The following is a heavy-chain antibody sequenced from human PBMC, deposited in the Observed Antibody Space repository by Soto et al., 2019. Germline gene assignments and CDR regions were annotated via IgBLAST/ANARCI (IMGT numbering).Heavy chain of an antibody. D-gene: IGHD3-10*01. J-gene: IGHJ4*02. Sequence: EVQLLESGGGLVQPGGSLRLSCAASGFIFSNYVLSWVRQAPGKGLEWFSAISGTGGSTYYADSVKVRFTISRDNSKNMLYVKMNRPRVEDTSVYYCAKEGYRVRGSDYWGQGTLVTVPS. CDR2: ISGTGGST. V-gene: IGHV3-23*01. CDR3: AKEGYRVRGSDY. CDR1: GFIFSNYV.